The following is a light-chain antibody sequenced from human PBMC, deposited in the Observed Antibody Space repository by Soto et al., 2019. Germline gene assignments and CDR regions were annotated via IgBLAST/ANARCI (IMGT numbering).Light chain of an antibody. J-gene: IGLJ1*01. Sequence: QSVLTQPPSASGSPGQSVTISCTGTSSDVGGYNYVSWYQQHPGKAPNFIIYEVSKRPSGVPDRFSGSKSGNTASLTISGLQAEDEADYYCSSYTSSSTKVFGTGTKVTVL. CDR3: SSYTSSSTKV. CDR1: SSDVGGYNY. V-gene: IGLV2-8*01. CDR2: EVS.